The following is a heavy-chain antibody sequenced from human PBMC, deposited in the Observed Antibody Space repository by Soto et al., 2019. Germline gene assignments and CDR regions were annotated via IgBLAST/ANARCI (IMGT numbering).Heavy chain of an antibody. Sequence: EVQLLESGGGLVQPGGSLRLSCAASGFTFGSYAMNWLRQAPGRGLECVSFISGSGRTTYYADSVKGRFTLSRDNSKNTLYLQMNRLRAEETALYYCAKFRGPSYSYYTMDGWGKGNTVTVSS. CDR2: ISGSGRTT. D-gene: IGHD3-16*01. V-gene: IGHV3-23*01. CDR1: GFTFGSYA. J-gene: IGHJ6*03. CDR3: AKFRGPSYSYYTMDG.